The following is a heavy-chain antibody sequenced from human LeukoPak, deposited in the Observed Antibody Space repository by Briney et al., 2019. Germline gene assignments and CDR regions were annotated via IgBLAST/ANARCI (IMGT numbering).Heavy chain of an antibody. J-gene: IGHJ4*02. Sequence: GGSLRLSCAASGFTFSSYAMHWVRQAPGKGLEWVAVISDDGRIKVYGDSVKGRLTISRDNSKNTLYLQMNSLRGEDTAVYYCAKSKQLAPWDYWGQGTLVTVSS. V-gene: IGHV3-30-3*02. CDR2: ISDDGRIK. D-gene: IGHD1-1*01. CDR3: AKSKQLAPWDY. CDR1: GFTFSSYA.